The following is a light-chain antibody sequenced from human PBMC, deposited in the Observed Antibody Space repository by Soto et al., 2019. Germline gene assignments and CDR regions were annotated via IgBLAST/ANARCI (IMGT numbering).Light chain of an antibody. CDR3: QQYKNWPALT. V-gene: IGKV3-15*01. CDR1: QSVGSA. J-gene: IGKJ4*01. CDR2: GAS. Sequence: EIVMTQSRATLSVSPGETATLSCRASQSVGSAVAWYQHKPGQAPRLLIVGASIRATVVPGRFSGGGSGTELTLTISSLPSEDFAVYYCQQYKNWPALTCGGGTTVEIK.